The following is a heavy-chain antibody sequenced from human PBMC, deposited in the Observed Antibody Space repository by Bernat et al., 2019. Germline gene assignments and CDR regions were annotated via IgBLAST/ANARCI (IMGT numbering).Heavy chain of an antibody. V-gene: IGHV3-30*03. D-gene: IGHD2-15*01. CDR2: ISYDGSNK. CDR3: ASYCSGGSCYSSGYFDD. J-gene: IGHJ4*02. Sequence: QVQLVESGGGVVQPGRSLRLSCAASGFTFSSYGMHWVRQAPGKGLEWVAVISYDGSNKYYADSVKGRFTISRDNSKNTLYLQMNSLRAEDTAVYYCASYCSGGSCYSSGYFDDWGQGTLVTVSS. CDR1: GFTFSSYG.